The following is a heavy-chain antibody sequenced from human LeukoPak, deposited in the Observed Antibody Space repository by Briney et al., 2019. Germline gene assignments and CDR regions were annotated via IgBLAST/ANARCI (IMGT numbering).Heavy chain of an antibody. Sequence: GSLRLSCAASGFTFSDYGMYWVRQAPGEGLYWVAALSYAGSNNQYADSVRGRFTISRDNSKNTLYLQMNSLKPEDTAIYYCAKVRAPGKYCSGGICYTDGMDVWGRGTTVTVSS. CDR1: GFTFSDYG. J-gene: IGHJ6*02. CDR3: AKVRAPGKYCSGGICYTDGMDV. V-gene: IGHV3-30*18. CDR2: LSYAGSNN. D-gene: IGHD2-15*01.